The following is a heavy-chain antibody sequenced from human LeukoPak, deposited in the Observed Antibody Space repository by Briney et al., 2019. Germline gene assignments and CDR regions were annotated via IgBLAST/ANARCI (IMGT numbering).Heavy chain of an antibody. Sequence: SETLSLTCTVSGGSISSSSYYWGWIRQPPGKGLEWIGSIYYSGSTYYNPSLKSRVTISVDTSKNQFSLKLSSVTAADTAVYYCARHGGDGDYDILTGYYYYYYMGVWGKGTTVTISS. J-gene: IGHJ6*03. CDR1: GGSISSSSYY. CDR3: ARHGGDGDYDILTGYYYYYYMGV. D-gene: IGHD3-9*01. V-gene: IGHV4-39*01. CDR2: IYYSGST.